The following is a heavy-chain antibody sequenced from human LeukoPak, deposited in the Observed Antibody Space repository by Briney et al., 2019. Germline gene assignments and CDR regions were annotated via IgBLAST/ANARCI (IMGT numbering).Heavy chain of an antibody. Sequence: SVKVSCKASGGTFGSYAISWVRQAPGQGLEWMGGIIPIFGTANYAQKFQGRVTITADESTSTAYMELSSLRSEDTAVYYCAREALEWLVRSLGYYYYGMDVWGQGTTVTVSS. J-gene: IGHJ6*02. CDR1: GGTFGSYA. D-gene: IGHD6-19*01. CDR3: AREALEWLVRSLGYYYYGMDV. V-gene: IGHV1-69*13. CDR2: IIPIFGTA.